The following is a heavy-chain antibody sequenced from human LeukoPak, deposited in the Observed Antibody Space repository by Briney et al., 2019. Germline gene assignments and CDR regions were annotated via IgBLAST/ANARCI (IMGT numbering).Heavy chain of an antibody. CDR2: IRYDGSNK. CDR3: AKDQDYYDSSGPTDIDY. V-gene: IGHV3-30*02. CDR1: GFTFSGYG. D-gene: IGHD3-22*01. Sequence: PGGSLRLSCAASGFTFSGYGMHWVRQAPGKGLEWVAFIRYDGSNKYYADSVKGRFTISRDNSKNTLYLQMNSLRAEDTAVYYCAKDQDYYDSSGPTDIDYWGQGTLVTVSS. J-gene: IGHJ4*02.